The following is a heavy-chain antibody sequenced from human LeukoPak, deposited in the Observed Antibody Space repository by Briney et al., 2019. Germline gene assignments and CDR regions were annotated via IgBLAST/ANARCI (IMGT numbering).Heavy chain of an antibody. CDR3: AKTGKTLLNYDFDY. CDR2: INHSGST. D-gene: IGHD1-7*01. CDR1: GGSFSGYY. V-gene: IGHV4-34*01. J-gene: IGHJ4*02. Sequence: SETLSLTCAVYGGSFSGYYWSWIRQPPGKGLEWIGEINHSGSTYYNPSLKSRVTISIDTSKNQFSLKLNSVTAADTAVYYCAKTGKTLLNYDFDYWGQGTLVTVSS.